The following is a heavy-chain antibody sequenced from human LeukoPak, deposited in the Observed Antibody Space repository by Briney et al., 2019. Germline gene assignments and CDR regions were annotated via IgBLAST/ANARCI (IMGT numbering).Heavy chain of an antibody. CDR2: INHSGST. CDR1: GGSFSGYY. J-gene: IGHJ5*02. V-gene: IGHV4-34*01. CDR3: AIHIVVVPAAKKKNWFDP. Sequence: SETLSLTCAVYGGSFSGYYWSWIRQPPGKGLEWIGEINHSGSTNYNPSLKSRVTISVDTSRNQFSLKLSSVTAADTAVYYCAIHIVVVPAAKKKNWFDPWGQGTLVTVSS. D-gene: IGHD2-2*01.